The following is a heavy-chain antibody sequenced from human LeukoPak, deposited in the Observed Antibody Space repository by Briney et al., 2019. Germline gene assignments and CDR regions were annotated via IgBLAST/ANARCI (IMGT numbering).Heavy chain of an antibody. CDR2: ISSSNTYI. J-gene: IGHJ4*02. Sequence: SGGSLRLSCAASGFTFNSYSMSWVRQAPGKGLEWVSSISSSNTYIYYADSVKGRFTISRDNAKNSLYLQMNSLRAEDTALYYCARADPYEDWGQGTLVTVSS. V-gene: IGHV3-21*01. CDR3: ARADPYED. D-gene: IGHD3-3*01. CDR1: GFTFNSYS.